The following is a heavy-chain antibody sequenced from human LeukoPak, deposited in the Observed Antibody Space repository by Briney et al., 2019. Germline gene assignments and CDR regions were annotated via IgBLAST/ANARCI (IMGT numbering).Heavy chain of an antibody. CDR2: INSDGSST. CDR3: ARSPDSSGYYHGRDYFDY. D-gene: IGHD3-22*01. Sequence: GGSLRLSCAASGFTFSSYWMHWVRQAPGKGLVWVSRINSDGSSTSYADSVKGRFTISRDNAKNTLYLQMNSLRAEDTAVYYCARSPDSSGYYHGRDYFDYWGQGTLVTVSS. J-gene: IGHJ4*02. CDR1: GFTFSSYW. V-gene: IGHV3-74*01.